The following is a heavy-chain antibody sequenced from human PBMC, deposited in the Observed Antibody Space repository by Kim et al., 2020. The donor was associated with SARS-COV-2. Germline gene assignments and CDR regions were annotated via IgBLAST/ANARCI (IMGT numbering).Heavy chain of an antibody. CDR1: GGSFSGYY. J-gene: IGHJ6*02. CDR3: ARVAYYLGSGSYGMYV. D-gene: IGHD3-10*01. Sequence: SETLSLTCAVYGGSFSGYYWSWIRQPPGKGLEWIGEINHSGSTNYNLSLKSRVTISVDTSKNQFSLKLSSVTAADTAVYYCARVAYYLGSGSYGMYVWGQGTTVTVSS. V-gene: IGHV4-34*01. CDR2: INHSGST.